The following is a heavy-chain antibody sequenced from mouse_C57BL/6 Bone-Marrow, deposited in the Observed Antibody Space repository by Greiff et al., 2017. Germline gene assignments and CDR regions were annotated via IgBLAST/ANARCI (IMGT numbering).Heavy chain of an antibody. D-gene: IGHD2-3*01. J-gene: IGHJ2*01. V-gene: IGHV1-22*01. CDR3: AIYDGYYGFDY. CDR2: INPNNGGT. CDR1: GYTFTDYN. Sequence: VQLKESGPELVKPGASVKMSCKASGYTFTDYNMHWVKQSHGKSLEWIGYINPNNGGTSYNQKFKGKATLTVNKSSSTAYMELRSLTSEDSAVYYCAIYDGYYGFDYWGQGTTLTVSS.